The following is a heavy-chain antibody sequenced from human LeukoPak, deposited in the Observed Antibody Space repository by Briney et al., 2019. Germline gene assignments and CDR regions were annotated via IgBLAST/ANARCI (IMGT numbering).Heavy chain of an antibody. D-gene: IGHD2-2*01. CDR3: ASDCSSTSCYAGWYFDL. Sequence: TSETLSLTRTLSGGSISISSYYWGWIRQPPGKGLEWIGRIYYGGRTYDNASLKSRVTISVDTSKNQFSLKLSSVTAADTAVYYCASDCSSTSCYAGWYFDLWGRGTLVTVSS. V-gene: IGHV4-39*01. CDR1: GGSISISSYY. J-gene: IGHJ2*01. CDR2: IYYGGRT.